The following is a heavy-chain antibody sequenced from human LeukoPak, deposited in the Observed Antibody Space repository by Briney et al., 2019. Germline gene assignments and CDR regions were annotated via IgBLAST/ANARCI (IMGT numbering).Heavy chain of an antibody. CDR2: INPNSGGT. CDR1: GYTFTGYY. CDR3: ARGGYVWGSYRAPLDY. V-gene: IGHV1-2*02. D-gene: IGHD3-16*02. J-gene: IGHJ4*02. Sequence: ASVKVSCKASGYTFTGYYMHWVRQAPGQGLEWMGWINPNSGGTNYAQKFRGRVTMTRDTSISTAYMELSRLRSDDTAVYYCARGGYVWGSYRAPLDYWGQGTLVTVSS.